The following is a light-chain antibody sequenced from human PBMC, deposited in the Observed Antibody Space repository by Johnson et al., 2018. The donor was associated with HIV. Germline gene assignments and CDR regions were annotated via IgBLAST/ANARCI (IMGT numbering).Light chain of an antibody. Sequence: QSVLTQPPSVSAAPGQKVTISCSGSSSNIGNNYVSWYQQLPGTAPKLLIHENNKRPSGIPDRFSGSKSGTSATLGITGLQTGDEADYYCETWDSSLSACFGTGTKVTVL. V-gene: IGLV1-51*02. CDR1: SSNIGNNY. CDR3: ETWDSSLSAC. J-gene: IGLJ1*01. CDR2: ENN.